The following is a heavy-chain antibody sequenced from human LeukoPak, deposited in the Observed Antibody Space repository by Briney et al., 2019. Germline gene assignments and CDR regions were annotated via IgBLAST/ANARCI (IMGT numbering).Heavy chain of an antibody. CDR2: IYYSGST. CDR1: GGSFSGYY. D-gene: IGHD3-3*01. CDR3: ARDRAYDFWSGYSTPYFDY. J-gene: IGHJ4*02. V-gene: IGHV4-34*01. Sequence: PSETLSLTCAVYGGSFSGYYWGWIRQPPGKGLEWIGSIYYSGSTYYNPSLKSRVTISVDTSKNQFSLKLSSVTAADTAVYYCARDRAYDFWSGYSTPYFDYWGQGTLVTVSS.